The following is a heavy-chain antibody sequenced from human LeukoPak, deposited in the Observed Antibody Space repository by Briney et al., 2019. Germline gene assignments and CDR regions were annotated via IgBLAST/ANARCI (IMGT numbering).Heavy chain of an antibody. CDR3: ASRGSHTTIFDY. CDR1: GYTFTSYG. V-gene: IGHV1-18*01. J-gene: IGHJ4*02. Sequence: ASVKVSCKASGYTFTSYGISWVRQAPGQGLEWMGWISAYNGNTNYAQKLQGRVTMTTDTSTSTAYMELRRLRSDDTAVYYCASRGSHTTIFDYWGQGTLVTVSS. D-gene: IGHD3-16*01. CDR2: ISAYNGNT.